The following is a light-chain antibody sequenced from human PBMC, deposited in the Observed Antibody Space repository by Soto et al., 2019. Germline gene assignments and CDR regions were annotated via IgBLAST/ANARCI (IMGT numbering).Light chain of an antibody. Sequence: QSVLTQPASVSGSPGQSITISCTGTSXDVGAYEYVSWYQQHPGKAPKLLIYDVSNRPSGVSTRFSGSKSGNTASLTISGLQAEDEGDYYCTSYTTRRLYVLGSGTKVTVL. V-gene: IGLV2-14*03. J-gene: IGLJ1*01. CDR1: SXDVGAYEY. CDR2: DVS. CDR3: TSYTTRRLYV.